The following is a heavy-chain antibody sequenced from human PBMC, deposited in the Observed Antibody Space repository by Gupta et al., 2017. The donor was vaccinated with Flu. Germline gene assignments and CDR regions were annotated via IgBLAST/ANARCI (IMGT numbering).Heavy chain of an antibody. J-gene: IGHJ4*02. CDR1: GFTFGDYA. CDR3: KRTYEEMATMTIDY. CDR2: IRSKAYGGTT. Sequence: EVQLVESGGGLVQPGRCLRLSCTASGFTFGDYAMSWFRQAPGKGLEWVGFIRSKAYGGTTEYAASVKGRFTISRDDSKSIAYLQMNSLKTEDTAVYYCKRTYEEMATMTIDYWGQGTLVTVSS. D-gene: IGHD5-24*01. V-gene: IGHV3-49*03.